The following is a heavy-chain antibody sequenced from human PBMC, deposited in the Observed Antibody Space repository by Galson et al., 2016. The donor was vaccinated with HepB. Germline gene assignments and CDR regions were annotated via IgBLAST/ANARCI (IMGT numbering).Heavy chain of an antibody. V-gene: IGHV2-70*04. CDR1: GFSLSTSGMR. CDR3: ARIGPSYGSESYDAFDI. Sequence: PALVKPTQTLTLTCTFSGFSLSTSGMRVSWIRQPPGKALEWLARIDWDDDKFYSTSLKTRLTISKDTSKNQVVLTMTNMDPLDTATYYCARIGPSYGSESYDAFDIWGQGTMVTISS. CDR2: IDWDDDK. J-gene: IGHJ3*02. D-gene: IGHD3-10*01.